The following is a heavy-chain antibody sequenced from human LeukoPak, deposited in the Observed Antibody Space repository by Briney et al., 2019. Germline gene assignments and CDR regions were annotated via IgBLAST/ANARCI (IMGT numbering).Heavy chain of an antibody. Sequence: GGSLRLSCVVSGVTFRSFYMNWVRQAPGKGLEWVATIESDGSDTYHRDSVKGRFTISRDTATNSLFLQMNSLRAEDTAVYFCARDLTDDFWGGYHFDYWGQGILVTVSS. CDR2: IESDGSDT. CDR3: ARDLTDDFWGGYHFDY. J-gene: IGHJ4*02. CDR1: GVTFRSFY. V-gene: IGHV3-7*01. D-gene: IGHD3-3*01.